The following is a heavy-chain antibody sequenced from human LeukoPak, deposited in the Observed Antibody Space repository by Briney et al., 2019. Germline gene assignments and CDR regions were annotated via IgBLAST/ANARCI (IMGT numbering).Heavy chain of an antibody. J-gene: IGHJ6*02. D-gene: IGHD2-2*01. Sequence: GGSLRLSCAASGFTFSSYSMNWVRQAQGKGLEWVSSISSSSSYIYYADSVKGRFTISRDNAKNSLYLQMNSLRAEDTAVYYCARGTDCSSTSCYLLPWYYYYGMDVWGQGTTVTVSS. V-gene: IGHV3-21*01. CDR1: GFTFSSYS. CDR3: ARGTDCSSTSCYLLPWYYYYGMDV. CDR2: ISSSSSYI.